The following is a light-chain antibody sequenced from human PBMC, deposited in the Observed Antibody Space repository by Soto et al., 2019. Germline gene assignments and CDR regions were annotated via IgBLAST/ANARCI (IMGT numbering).Light chain of an antibody. CDR3: QQYGSSRT. J-gene: IGKJ1*01. Sequence: ESVLTQSPGTLSLSPGERATLSCRASQSVSSSYLAWYQQKPGQAPRLLIYGASSRATGFPDRFSGSGSGTDFTLTISRLEPEDFAVYYCQQYGSSRTFGQGTKVDIK. CDR2: GAS. CDR1: QSVSSSY. V-gene: IGKV3-20*01.